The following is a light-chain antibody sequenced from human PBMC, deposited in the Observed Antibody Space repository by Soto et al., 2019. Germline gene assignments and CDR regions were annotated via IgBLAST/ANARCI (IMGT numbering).Light chain of an antibody. V-gene: IGLV2-14*01. J-gene: IGLJ3*02. Sequence: QSALTQPASVSGSPGQSITISCTGTSSDVAAYNFVSWYQQHPGKAPKLMIYEVANRPSGVSSRFSGSKSGNTASLTISGLQAEDEATYYCLSYTTTSTWVFGVGTKVTVL. CDR3: LSYTTTSTWV. CDR2: EVA. CDR1: SSDVAAYNF.